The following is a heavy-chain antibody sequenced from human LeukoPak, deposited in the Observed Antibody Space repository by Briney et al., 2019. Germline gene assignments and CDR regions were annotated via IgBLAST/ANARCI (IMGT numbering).Heavy chain of an antibody. D-gene: IGHD5-24*01. CDR1: GFRFTDYT. CDR2: VSFSSTYI. V-gene: IGHV3-21*01. J-gene: IGHJ4*02. CDR3: ARQRLGYYLDS. Sequence: GGSLRLSCAASGFRFTDYTMNWVRQAPGKGLEWVSSVSFSSTYIYYADSVKGRFTVSRDNAKNSLYLQMNSLGDGDTAVYYCARQRLGYYLDSWGQGTLATVSS.